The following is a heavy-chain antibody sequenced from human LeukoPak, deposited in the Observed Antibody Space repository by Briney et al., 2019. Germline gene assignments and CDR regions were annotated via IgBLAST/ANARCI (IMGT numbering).Heavy chain of an antibody. CDR2: IYHSGST. CDR3: ARAPGGYSGYDFDY. CDR1: GGSISSGGYS. J-gene: IGHJ4*02. V-gene: IGHV4-30-2*01. Sequence: SQTLSLTCAVSGGSISSGGYSWSWIRQPPGKGLEWIGYIYHSGSTYYNPSLKSRVTISVDTSKNQFSLKLSSVTAADTAVYYCARAPGGYSGYDFDYWGQGTLVTVSS. D-gene: IGHD5-12*01.